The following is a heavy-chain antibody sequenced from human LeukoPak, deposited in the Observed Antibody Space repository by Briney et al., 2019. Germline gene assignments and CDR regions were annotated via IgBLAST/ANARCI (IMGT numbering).Heavy chain of an antibody. CDR1: GGSVSDYF. CDR3: ARGPYCGDDCYFDS. Sequence: SETLSLTCTVSGGSVSDYFWSWIRQPAGKGLEWIGRIYSSGSTLYNPSLKSRVTMSVDTSKNQFSLRLTSVTAADTAVYYCARGPYCGDDCYFDSWGRGTLFTVSS. V-gene: IGHV4-4*07. D-gene: IGHD2-21*01. J-gene: IGHJ4*02. CDR2: IYSSGST.